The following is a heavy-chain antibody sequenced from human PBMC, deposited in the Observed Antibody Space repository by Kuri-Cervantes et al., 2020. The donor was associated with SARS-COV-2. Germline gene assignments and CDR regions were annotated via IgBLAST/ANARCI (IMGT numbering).Heavy chain of an antibody. J-gene: IGHJ6*02. CDR3: ARGLRWQQPHRNYYYYGMDV. CDR2: INHSGST. D-gene: IGHD5-24*01. CDR1: GGSFSGYY. V-gene: IGHV4-34*01. Sequence: SETLSLTCAVYGGSFSGYYRSWIRQPPGKGLEWIGEINHSGSTNYNPSLKSRVTISVGTSKNQFSLKLSSVTAADTAVYYCARGLRWQQPHRNYYYYGMDVWGQGTTVTVSS.